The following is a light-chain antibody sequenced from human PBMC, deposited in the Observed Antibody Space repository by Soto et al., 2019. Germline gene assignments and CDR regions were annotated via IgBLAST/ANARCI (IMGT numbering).Light chain of an antibody. Sequence: QSVLTQPPSVSGAPGQRVTISCTGSSSNIGAGYDVHWYQQVPGTAPKLLIYGNINRPSGVPDRFSGSKSGTSASLAITGLQADDEAYYYCQSYDRSLTVVFGGGTKLTVL. V-gene: IGLV1-40*01. CDR1: SSNIGAGYD. CDR3: QSYDRSLTVV. CDR2: GNI. J-gene: IGLJ2*01.